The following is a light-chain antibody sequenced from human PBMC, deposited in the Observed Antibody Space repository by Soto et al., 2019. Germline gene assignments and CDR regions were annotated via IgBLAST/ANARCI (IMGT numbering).Light chain of an antibody. CDR3: QQYDNLPLT. CDR2: DAA. Sequence: DIQMTQSPSSLSASVGDRVTITCQASQDISNYLNWYQLKPGKAPKLLIYDAANVETGVPSRFSGSGSETDFTFTISSLQPEDTATYYCQQYDNLPLTFGGGTKV. CDR1: QDISNY. J-gene: IGKJ4*01. V-gene: IGKV1-33*01.